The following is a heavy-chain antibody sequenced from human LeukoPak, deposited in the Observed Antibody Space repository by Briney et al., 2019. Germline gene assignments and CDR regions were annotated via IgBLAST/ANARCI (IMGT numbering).Heavy chain of an antibody. D-gene: IGHD3-22*01. CDR3: ARATYYYDSSGYREDYFDY. CDR1: GGTFSSYA. Sequence: GASVKVSCKASGGTFSSYAISWVRQAPGQGLEWMGGIIPIFGTANYAQKFQGRVTITADESTSTAYMELSSLRSEDTAVYYCARATYYYDSSGYREDYFDYWGQGTLVTVSS. CDR2: IIPIFGTA. V-gene: IGHV1-69*13. J-gene: IGHJ4*02.